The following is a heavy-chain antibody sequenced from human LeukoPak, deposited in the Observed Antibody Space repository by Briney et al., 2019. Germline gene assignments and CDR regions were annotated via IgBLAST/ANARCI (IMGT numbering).Heavy chain of an antibody. CDR1: GFSFSSYW. V-gene: IGHV3-7*03. CDR3: PTGTWDY. D-gene: IGHD1-26*01. J-gene: IGHJ4*02. Sequence: GGSLRLSCAGSGFSFSSYWMSWVRQAPGKGLEWVANIKQDGSEKYYVDSVKGRFTISRDNSKDTLYLQVNNLRAEDTAVYYCPTGTWDYWGQGTLVTVSS. CDR2: IKQDGSEK.